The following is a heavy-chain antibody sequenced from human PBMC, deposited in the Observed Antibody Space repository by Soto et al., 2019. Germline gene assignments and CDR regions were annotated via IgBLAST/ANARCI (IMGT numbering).Heavy chain of an antibody. D-gene: IGHD3-22*01. V-gene: IGHV3-11*01. CDR1: GFTFSDYY. CDR3: ARDASRGYHRQRGTFDI. Sequence: QVQLVESGGGLVKPGGSLRLSCAASGFTFSDYYMSWIRQAPGKGLERVSYISSSGSTIYYADSVKGRFTISRDNAKNSLYLQVISLRAEDAAVYYCARDASRGYHRQRGTFDIWGQGTMVTFSS. J-gene: IGHJ3*02. CDR2: ISSSGSTI.